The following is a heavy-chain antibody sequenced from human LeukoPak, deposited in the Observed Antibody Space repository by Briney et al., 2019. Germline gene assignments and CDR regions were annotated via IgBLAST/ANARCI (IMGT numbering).Heavy chain of an antibody. CDR2: ISSSSSYI. Sequence: GGSLRLSGAASGFTFSSYSMNWVRQAPGKGLEWVSSISSSSSYIYYADSVKGRFTITRDDAKNTLYLQMNSLRAEDTAVYYCARGKISDIVVVPAAMRRTETGGGWFDPWGQGTLVTVSS. CDR1: GFTFSSYS. J-gene: IGHJ5*02. V-gene: IGHV3-21*01. D-gene: IGHD2-2*01. CDR3: ARGKISDIVVVPAAMRRTETGGGWFDP.